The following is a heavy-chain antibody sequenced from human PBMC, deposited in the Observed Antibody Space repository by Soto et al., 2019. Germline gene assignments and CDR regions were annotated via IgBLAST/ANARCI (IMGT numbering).Heavy chain of an antibody. CDR1: GGSFSGYY. CDR3: ARKGRRYYDSSGYLDD. J-gene: IGHJ4*02. V-gene: IGHV4-34*01. Sequence: PSETLSLTCAVYGGSFSGYYWSWVRQPPGKGLEWIGEINHSGSTNYNPSLKSRVTISVDTSKNQFSLKLSSVTAADTAVYYCARKGRRYYDSSGYLDDWGQGTLVTVSS. D-gene: IGHD3-22*01. CDR2: INHSGST.